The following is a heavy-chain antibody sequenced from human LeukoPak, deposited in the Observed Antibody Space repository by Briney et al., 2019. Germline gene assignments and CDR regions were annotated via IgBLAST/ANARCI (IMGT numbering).Heavy chain of an antibody. V-gene: IGHV1-18*01. CDR1: GYTFTSYG. Sequence: ASVKVSCKASGYTFTSYGISWVRQAPGQGLEWMGWISAYNGNTNYAQKLQGRVTMTTDTSTSTAYMELRSLRSDDTAVYYCAKAYCGADCHRSFDFWGQGTLVTVSS. CDR3: AKAYCGADCHRSFDF. D-gene: IGHD2-21*02. J-gene: IGHJ4*02. CDR2: ISAYNGNT.